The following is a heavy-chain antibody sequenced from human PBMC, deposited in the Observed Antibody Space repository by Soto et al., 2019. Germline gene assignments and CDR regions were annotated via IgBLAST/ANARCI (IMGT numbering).Heavy chain of an antibody. J-gene: IGHJ6*02. CDR3: ARHPTYYDILTGYSYYYGMDV. CDR2: IYPGDSDT. V-gene: IGHV5-51*01. D-gene: IGHD3-9*01. CDR1: GYSFTSYW. Sequence: SLKISCKGSGYSFTSYWIGWVRQMPGKGLEWMGIIYPGDSDTRYSPSFQGQVTISADKSISTAYLQWSSLKASDTAMYYCARHPTYYDILTGYSYYYGMDVWGQGTTVTVSS.